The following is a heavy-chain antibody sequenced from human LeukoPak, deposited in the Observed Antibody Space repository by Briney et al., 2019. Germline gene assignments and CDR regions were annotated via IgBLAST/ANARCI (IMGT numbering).Heavy chain of an antibody. Sequence: SETLSLTCTVSGGSISSGDYYWSWIRQPPGKGLEWIGYIYYSGSTYYNPSLKSRVTISADTSKNQFSLKLSSVTAADTAVYYCAREDGSTSCSTLWGQGTLVTVSS. CDR2: IYYSGST. CDR3: AREDGSTSCSTL. V-gene: IGHV4-30-4*08. CDR1: GGSISSGDYY. D-gene: IGHD2-2*02. J-gene: IGHJ4*02.